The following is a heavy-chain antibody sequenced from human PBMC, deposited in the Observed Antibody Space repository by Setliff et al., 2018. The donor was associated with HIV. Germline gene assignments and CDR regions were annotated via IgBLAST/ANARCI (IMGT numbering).Heavy chain of an antibody. CDR3: ARIGSGWSVGWFDP. Sequence: SETLSLTCAVYGGSFSGYYWSWIRQPPGKGLEWIGEVTHSGRTNYNPSLESRVTTSVDTSKNQFSLKLSSVSAADTAVYYCARIGSGWSVGWFDPWGQGTLVTVSS. CDR2: VTHSGRT. V-gene: IGHV4-34*01. D-gene: IGHD6-13*01. J-gene: IGHJ5*02. CDR1: GGSFSGYY.